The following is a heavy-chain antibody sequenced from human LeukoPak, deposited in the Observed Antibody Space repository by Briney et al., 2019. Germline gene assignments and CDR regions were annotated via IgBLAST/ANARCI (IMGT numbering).Heavy chain of an antibody. V-gene: IGHV1-69*13. CDR3: ARMVRGVRAQYYFDY. Sequence: ASVKVSCKASGGTFSSYAISWVRQAPGQGLEWMGGIIPIFGTANYAQKFQGRVTITADESTSTAYMELSSLRSEDTAVYYCARMVRGVRAQYYFDYWGQGTLVTVSS. J-gene: IGHJ4*02. D-gene: IGHD3-10*01. CDR1: GGTFSSYA. CDR2: IIPIFGTA.